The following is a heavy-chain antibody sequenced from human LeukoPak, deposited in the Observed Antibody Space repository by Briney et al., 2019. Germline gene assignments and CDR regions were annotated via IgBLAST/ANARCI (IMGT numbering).Heavy chain of an antibody. J-gene: IGHJ4*02. CDR1: GNSISSSGHY. Sequence: SGTLSLTCTVSGNSISSSGHYWDWIRQPPGKGLEWIGSIHYSGSTYYNPSLKSRVTISVDTSKNQFTLKLSSVTAADTAVYYCATLGEYLPWGQGTLVTVSS. V-gene: IGHV4-39*01. CDR3: ATLGEYLP. D-gene: IGHD2-2*01. CDR2: IHYSGST.